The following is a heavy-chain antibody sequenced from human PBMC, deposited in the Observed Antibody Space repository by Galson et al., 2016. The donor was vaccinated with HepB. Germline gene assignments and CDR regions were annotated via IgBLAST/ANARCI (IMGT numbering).Heavy chain of an antibody. J-gene: IGHJ4*02. CDR1: GGTFSSYA. D-gene: IGHD2-2*02. CDR2: IGVFNGNT. Sequence: SVKVSCKASGGTFSSYAISWVRQAPGQGLEWVGWIGVFNGNTYYAQKLQGRVTMTTDTSTSTAYMELRSLRSDDTAVYYCARGAERESCRTTSCYTFDYWGQGTLVTVSS. CDR3: ARGAERESCRTTSCYTFDY. V-gene: IGHV1-18*01.